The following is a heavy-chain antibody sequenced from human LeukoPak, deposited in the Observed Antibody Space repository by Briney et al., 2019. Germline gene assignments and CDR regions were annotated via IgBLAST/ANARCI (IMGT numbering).Heavy chain of an antibody. CDR3: ARGGIAVAGYFDY. D-gene: IGHD6-19*01. V-gene: IGHV4-39*07. CDR2: IYYSGST. J-gene: IGHJ4*02. Sequence: SETLSLTCIVSGGSISTSAYYWGWIRQPPGEGLQWIGSIYYSGSTYYNPSLKSRVTISVDTSENQFSLKLSSVTAADTAVYYCARGGIAVAGYFDYWGQGTLVTVSS. CDR1: GGSISTSAYY.